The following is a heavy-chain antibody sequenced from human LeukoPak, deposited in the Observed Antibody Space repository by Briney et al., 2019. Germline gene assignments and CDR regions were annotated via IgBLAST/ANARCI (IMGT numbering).Heavy chain of an antibody. CDR1: GFTFSSYA. Sequence: GGSLRLSCAASGFTFSSYAMSWVRQAPGKVLEWVSAISGSGGSTYYADSVKGRFTISRDNSKNTLYLQMNSLRAEDTAVYYCAKTIRRGYSYGYIDWFDPWGQGTLVTVSS. CDR2: ISGSGGST. V-gene: IGHV3-23*01. CDR3: AKTIRRGYSYGYIDWFDP. D-gene: IGHD5-18*01. J-gene: IGHJ5*02.